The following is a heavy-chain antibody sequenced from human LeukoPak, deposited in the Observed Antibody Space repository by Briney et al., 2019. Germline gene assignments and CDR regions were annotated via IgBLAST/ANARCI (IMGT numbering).Heavy chain of an antibody. CDR3: ARDLLYCSSTSCYDYYYYYMDV. J-gene: IGHJ6*03. Sequence: SETLSLTCTVSGGSISSYYWSWIRQPAGKGLEWIGRTYTSGSTNYNPSLKSRVTMSVDTSKNQFSLKLSSVTAADTAVYYCARDLLYCSSTSCYDYYYYYMDVWGKGTTVTISS. V-gene: IGHV4-4*07. CDR2: TYTSGST. CDR1: GGSISSYY. D-gene: IGHD2-2*01.